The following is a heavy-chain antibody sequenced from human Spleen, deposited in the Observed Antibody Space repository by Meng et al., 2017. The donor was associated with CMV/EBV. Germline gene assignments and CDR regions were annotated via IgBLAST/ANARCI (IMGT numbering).Heavy chain of an antibody. J-gene: IGHJ4*02. Sequence: SGGTLGMYSFHWVRQDPGQGLEWMGRIIPIIDTTKYAQEFQDRVTITADKSTTTVYMELRRLRSDDTAVYYCAREAGDGYNYVVFPHWGQGTLVTVSS. CDR1: GGTLGMYS. D-gene: IGHD5-24*01. CDR2: IIPIIDTT. CDR3: AREAGDGYNYVVFPH. V-gene: IGHV1-69*08.